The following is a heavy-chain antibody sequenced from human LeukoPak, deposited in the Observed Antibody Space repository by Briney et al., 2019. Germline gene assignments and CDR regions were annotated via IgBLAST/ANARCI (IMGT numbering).Heavy chain of an antibody. V-gene: IGHV4-59*12. CDR3: ARDLSVSGSYYSD. Sequence: SETLSLTCSLSGGSISNKYWSWIRQAPGKGLEWIGYVYYTGSTSYNPSLKSRVTISLDTSKKQFFLTLTSVTAADTAVYYCARDLSVSGSYYSDWGQGTLVTVSS. D-gene: IGHD3-10*01. J-gene: IGHJ4*02. CDR2: VYYTGST. CDR1: GGSISNKY.